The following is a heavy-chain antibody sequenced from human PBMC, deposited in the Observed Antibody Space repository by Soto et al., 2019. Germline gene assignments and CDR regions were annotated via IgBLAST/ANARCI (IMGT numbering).Heavy chain of an antibody. J-gene: IGHJ4*02. D-gene: IGHD3-16*01. CDR2: MSDNGGRT. V-gene: IGHV3-64D*08. CDR3: AKDTWGSGPD. Sequence: GGSLRLSCSASGFTFSRHTMHWVRQAPGKGLEHVSAMSDNGGRTHYADSVKGRFTISRDNSKNTLYLQMSSLRADDTGVYYCAKDTWGSGPDWGQGTLVTVSS. CDR1: GFTFSRHT.